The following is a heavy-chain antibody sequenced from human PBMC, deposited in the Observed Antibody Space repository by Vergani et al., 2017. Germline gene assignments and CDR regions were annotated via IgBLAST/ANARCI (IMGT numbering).Heavy chain of an antibody. D-gene: IGHD2-2*01. CDR2: IYPGASNT. Sequence: EVQLVQSGAEVKKPGASLRISCKGSGYSFTSYWIGWVRQMPGKGLEWMGIIYPGASNTRYSPSFQGQVTISVDKSISTAYLQWSSLKASDTAMYYCASRYCSSTSCYLDAFDIWGQGTMVTVSS. CDR3: ASRYCSSTSCYLDAFDI. CDR1: GYSFTSYW. V-gene: IGHV5-51*03. J-gene: IGHJ3*02.